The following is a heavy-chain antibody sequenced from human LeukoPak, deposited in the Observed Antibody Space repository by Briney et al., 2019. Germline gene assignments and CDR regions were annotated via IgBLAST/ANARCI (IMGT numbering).Heavy chain of an antibody. D-gene: IGHD4-17*01. CDR1: GGAISSYY. Sequence: SETLSLTCTVSGGAISSYYWSWIRQPPGKGLEWIGYIYYSGSTNYNPSLKSRVTISVDTSKNQFSLKLSSVTAADTAVYYCASTRKHTVSYDCWGQGTLVTVSS. J-gene: IGHJ4*02. CDR2: IYYSGST. CDR3: ASTRKHTVSYDC. V-gene: IGHV4-59*08.